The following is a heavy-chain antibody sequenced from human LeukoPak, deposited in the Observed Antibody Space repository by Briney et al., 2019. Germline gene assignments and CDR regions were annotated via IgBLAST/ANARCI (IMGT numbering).Heavy chain of an antibody. D-gene: IGHD3-10*01. J-gene: IGHJ4*02. Sequence: PSETLSLTCAVYGGSFSGYYWSWIRQPPGKGLEWIGEIIHSGSTNYNPSLKSRVTISVDTSKNQFSLKLSSVTAADTAVYYCARNRVVRVYYGSGSYYKPDYWGQGTLVTVSS. V-gene: IGHV4-34*12. CDR2: IIHSGST. CDR3: ARNRVVRVYYGSGSYYKPDY. CDR1: GGSFSGYY.